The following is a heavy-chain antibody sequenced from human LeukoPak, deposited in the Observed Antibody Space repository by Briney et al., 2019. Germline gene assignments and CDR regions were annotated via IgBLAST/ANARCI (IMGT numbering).Heavy chain of an antibody. CDR2: ISYTGST. CDR3: AILGRRSGSSSLDP. V-gene: IGHV4-59*11. Sequence: PSETLSLTFSVPVDPINNHFWTSIRQPPGKGLEWIGYISYTGSTNYNPSLESRLTISLDTSKNQFSLKLSSVTAADTGAYYCAILGRRSGSSSLDPWGQGTLVTVSS. D-gene: IGHD1-26*01. CDR1: VDPINNHF. J-gene: IGHJ5*02.